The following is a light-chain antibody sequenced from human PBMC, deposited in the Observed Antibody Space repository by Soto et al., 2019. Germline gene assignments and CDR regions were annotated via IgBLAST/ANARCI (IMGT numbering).Light chain of an antibody. CDR1: QDLDRW. CDR3: KQPRSFPLT. J-gene: IGKJ4*01. V-gene: IGKV1-12*01. Sequence: DIQMTQSLSSLSASVGDRVTITCRASQDLDRWLAWYQQKPGEAPKVLIFAASSLQSGLPSRFSGGGSGTDFSLTISSLQPEDFATYYCKQPRSFPLTVGGGTKVDSK. CDR2: AAS.